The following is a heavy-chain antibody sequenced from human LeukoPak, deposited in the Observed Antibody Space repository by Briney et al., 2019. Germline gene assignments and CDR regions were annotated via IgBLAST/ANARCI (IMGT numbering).Heavy chain of an antibody. Sequence: ASVKVSCKASGYTFTSYYMHWVRQAPGQGREWMGIINPSGGSTSYAQKFQGRVTMTRDMSTSTVYMELSSLRAEDTAVYYCARVLSLFDWSNAFDIWGQGTMVTVSS. D-gene: IGHD3-9*01. J-gene: IGHJ3*02. CDR3: ARVLSLFDWSNAFDI. CDR1: GYTFTSYY. V-gene: IGHV1-46*01. CDR2: INPSGGST.